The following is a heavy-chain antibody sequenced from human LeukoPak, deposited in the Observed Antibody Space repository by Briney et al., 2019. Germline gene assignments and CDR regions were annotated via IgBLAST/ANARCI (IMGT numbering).Heavy chain of an antibody. D-gene: IGHD1-26*01. CDR1: GFTFSSYA. J-gene: IGHJ4*02. Sequence: GGSPRLSCAASGFTFSSYAMSWVRQAPGKGLGWVSAISGSGSNTYYADSVKGRFTISRDNSKNTLYLQMNSLRAEDTAVYYCAKVRIVGATTGFDYWGQGTLVTVSS. V-gene: IGHV3-23*01. CDR2: ISGSGSNT. CDR3: AKVRIVGATTGFDY.